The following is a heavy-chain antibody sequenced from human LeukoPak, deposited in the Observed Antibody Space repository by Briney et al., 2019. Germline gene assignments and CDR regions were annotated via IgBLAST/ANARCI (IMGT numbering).Heavy chain of an antibody. J-gene: IGHJ5*02. CDR1: GYTLTELS. Sequence: GASVKVSCKVSGYTLTELSMHWVRPAPGKGLEWMGGFDPEDGETIYAQKFQGRVTMTEDTSTDTAYMELSSLRSEDTAVYYCATVGVNLGYCSSGSCRNWFDPWGQGTLVTVSS. D-gene: IGHD2-15*01. CDR3: ATVGVNLGYCSSGSCRNWFDP. V-gene: IGHV1-24*01. CDR2: FDPEDGET.